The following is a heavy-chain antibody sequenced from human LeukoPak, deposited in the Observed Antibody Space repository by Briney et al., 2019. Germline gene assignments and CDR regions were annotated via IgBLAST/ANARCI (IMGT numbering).Heavy chain of an antibody. CDR2: IVVGSGNT. D-gene: IGHD3-16*01. Sequence: GTSVKVSYKASGFTFTSSPVPSVRQARGQRLEWIGWIVVGSGNTKYAQKFQERVTITRDMSTNTAYMELSSLRSEDTAVYYCAAALYGPVFDYWGQGTLVTVSS. CDR3: AAALYGPVFDY. J-gene: IGHJ4*02. V-gene: IGHV1-58*01. CDR1: GFTFTSSP.